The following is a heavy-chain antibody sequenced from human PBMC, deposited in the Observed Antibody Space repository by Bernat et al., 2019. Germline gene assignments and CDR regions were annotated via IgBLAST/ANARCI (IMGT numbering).Heavy chain of an antibody. D-gene: IGHD3-22*01. V-gene: IGHV1-18*01. Sequence: QVQLVQSGAEVKKPGASVKVSCKASGYTFTSYGISWVRQAPGQGLEWMGWISAYNGNTNYAQKLQGRVTMTTDTSTSTAYMELRSLRSDDTAVYYCARALDTYYYDSSGFTFDYWGQGTLVTVSS. CDR2: ISAYNGNT. J-gene: IGHJ4*02. CDR1: GYTFTSYG. CDR3: ARALDTYYYDSSGFTFDY.